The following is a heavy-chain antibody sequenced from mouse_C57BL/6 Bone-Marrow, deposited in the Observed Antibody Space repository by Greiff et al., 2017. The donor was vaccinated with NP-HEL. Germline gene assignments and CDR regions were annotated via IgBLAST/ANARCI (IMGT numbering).Heavy chain of an antibody. Sequence: QVQLQQPGAELVKPGASVKLSCKASGYTFTSYWMHWVKQRPGQGLEWIGMINPNSGSTNYNEKFKGKATLTVDKPSSTTYMQLSSLTSEDSAVEYCARSHYYGSSYEGYYFDYWGQGTTLTVSS. V-gene: IGHV1-64*01. D-gene: IGHD1-1*01. J-gene: IGHJ2*01. CDR1: GYTFTSYW. CDR2: INPNSGST. CDR3: ARSHYYGSSYEGYYFDY.